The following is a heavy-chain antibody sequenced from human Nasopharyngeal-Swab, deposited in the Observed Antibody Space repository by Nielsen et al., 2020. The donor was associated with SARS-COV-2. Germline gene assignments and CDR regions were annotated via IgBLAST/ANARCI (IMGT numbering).Heavy chain of an antibody. D-gene: IGHD5-18*01. Sequence: GSLRLSCAASGFTFSSYEMNWVRQAPGKGLEWVSFISISGSTLYYADSVKGRFSISRDNAKNSLYLQMNSLRVEDTAVYYCAREGGDSYGSGGAFDIWGQGTMVTVSS. CDR3: AREGGDSYGSGGAFDI. V-gene: IGHV3-48*03. J-gene: IGHJ3*02. CDR1: GFTFSSYE. CDR2: ISISGSTL.